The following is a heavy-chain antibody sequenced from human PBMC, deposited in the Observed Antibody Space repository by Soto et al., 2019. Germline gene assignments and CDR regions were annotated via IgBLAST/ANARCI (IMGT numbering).Heavy chain of an antibody. CDR2: FLYSGST. CDR1: GASITSNY. Sequence: SETLSLTCTVSGASITSNYWSWMRQPPGKGLEWIRYFLYSGSTNYNPSLNSRATISVDSSKNQFSLKLSSVTAADTAVYYCARLVATVAKDNWGQGALVTVSS. D-gene: IGHD4-17*01. J-gene: IGHJ4*01. V-gene: IGHV4-59*08. CDR3: ARLVATVAKDN.